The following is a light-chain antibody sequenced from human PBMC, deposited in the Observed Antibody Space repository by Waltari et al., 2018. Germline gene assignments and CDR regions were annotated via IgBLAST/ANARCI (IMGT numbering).Light chain of an antibody. Sequence: ETMMTQSPDTLSVSPGERATLSRRASQSISSNLAWYQQKPGQAPRLLIFGVSTRATGIPARFSGSGSGTEFTLTISSLESEDFGIYYCQQYNNWPPEMYAFGQGTKLEI. CDR1: QSISSN. CDR3: QQYNNWPPEMYA. V-gene: IGKV3D-15*01. J-gene: IGKJ2*01. CDR2: GVS.